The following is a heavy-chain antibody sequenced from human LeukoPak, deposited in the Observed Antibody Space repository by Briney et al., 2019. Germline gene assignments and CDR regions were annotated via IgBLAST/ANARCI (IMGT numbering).Heavy chain of an antibody. D-gene: IGHD6-13*01. J-gene: IGHJ4*02. CDR3: ARVEALGIAAAGTIDY. CDR2: IYYSGST. CDR1: GGSISSGDYY. V-gene: IGHV4-30-4*01. Sequence: PSQTLSLTCTVSGGSISSGDYYWSLIRQPPGKGLEWIGYIYYSGSTYYNPSLKSRVTISVDTSKNQFSLKLSSVTAADTAVYYCARVEALGIAAAGTIDYWGQGTLVTVSS.